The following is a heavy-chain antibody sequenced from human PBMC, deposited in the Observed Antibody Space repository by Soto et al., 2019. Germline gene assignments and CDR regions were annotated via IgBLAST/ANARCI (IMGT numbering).Heavy chain of an antibody. CDR2: IYYSGST. CDR3: ASSGQTLGGNYFDY. J-gene: IGHJ4*02. D-gene: IGHD3-16*01. Sequence: SETLSLTCTVSGGSISSSSYYWGWIRQPPGKGLEWIGSIYYSGSTYYNPSLKSRVTISVDTSKNQFSLKLSSVTAAYTAVYYCASSGQTLGGNYFDYWGQGTLVTVSS. CDR1: GGSISSSSYY. V-gene: IGHV4-39*01.